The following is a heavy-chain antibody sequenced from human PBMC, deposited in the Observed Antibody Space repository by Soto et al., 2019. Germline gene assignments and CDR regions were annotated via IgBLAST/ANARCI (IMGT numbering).Heavy chain of an antibody. J-gene: IGHJ4*02. CDR3: AKGPKGTFTFDY. Sequence: RRLSCAASGFTFDDYAMHWVRQAPGKGLEWVSGISWNSGSIGYADSVKGRFTVSRDNAKNSLYLQMNSLRAEDTALYYCAKGPKGTFTFDYWGQGTLVTVSS. V-gene: IGHV3-9*01. D-gene: IGHD1-1*01. CDR1: GFTFDDYA. CDR2: ISWNSGSI.